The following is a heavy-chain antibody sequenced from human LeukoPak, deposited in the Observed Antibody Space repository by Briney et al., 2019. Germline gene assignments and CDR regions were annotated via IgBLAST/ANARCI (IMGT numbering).Heavy chain of an antibody. J-gene: IGHJ6*03. V-gene: IGHV4-61*02. CDR1: GGSISSVSYY. D-gene: IGHD3-16*01. CDR3: ARVVDPGGYYCFYYMDV. Sequence: SETLSLTCTVSGGSISSVSYYWSWIREPAGKGLEWIGRIYTDGSTNYNPSLKSRVTISVDTSKNQLSLKLSSVTAADTAVYYCARVVDPGGYYCFYYMDVWGKGTTVTVSS. CDR2: IYTDGST.